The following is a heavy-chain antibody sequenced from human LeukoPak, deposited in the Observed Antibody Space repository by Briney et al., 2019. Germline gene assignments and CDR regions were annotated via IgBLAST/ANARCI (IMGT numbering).Heavy chain of an antibody. J-gene: IGHJ4*02. Sequence: KSGTSLRLSCAASGFTFTNYGMNWVRQAPGKGLEWVSSISISSSYIYQADSVKGRFTISRDNAKNSLYLQMNSLRAEDTALYYCAREDSGSYSFDHWGQGTLVTVSS. CDR3: AREDSGSYSFDH. V-gene: IGHV3-21*01. CDR2: ISISSSYI. D-gene: IGHD1-26*01. CDR1: GFTFTNYG.